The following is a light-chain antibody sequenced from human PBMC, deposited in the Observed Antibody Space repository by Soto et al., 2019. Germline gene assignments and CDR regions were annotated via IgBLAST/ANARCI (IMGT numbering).Light chain of an antibody. CDR3: GADHGSGSNFVVV. V-gene: IGLV9-49*01. CDR1: SGYSNYK. J-gene: IGLJ2*01. Sequence: QSVLTQPPSASASLGASVTLTCTLSSGYSNYKVDWYQQRPGKGPRFVMRVGTGGIVGSRGDGIPDRFSVLGSGLNRYLTIKNIQEGDESDYHCGADHGSGSNFVVVFGGGTKVTVL. CDR2: VGTGGIVG.